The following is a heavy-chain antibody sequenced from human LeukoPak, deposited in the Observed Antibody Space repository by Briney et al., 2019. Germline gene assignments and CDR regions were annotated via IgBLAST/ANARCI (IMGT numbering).Heavy chain of an antibody. D-gene: IGHD1-26*01. J-gene: IGHJ5*02. CDR2: INPGNSDT. V-gene: IGHV5-51*01. CDR1: GYNFFNYF. Sequence: GESLKISCKGSGYNFFNYFIGWVRQMPGKGLEWMGIINPGNSDTRYSPSFQGQVTFSVDKSITTAYLQWSSLKASDTAIYYCARRNIVRPGDWFDPWGQGTLVTVSS. CDR3: ARRNIVRPGDWFDP.